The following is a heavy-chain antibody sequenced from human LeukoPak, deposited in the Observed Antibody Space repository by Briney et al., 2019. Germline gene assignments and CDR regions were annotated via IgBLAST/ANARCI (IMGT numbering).Heavy chain of an antibody. J-gene: IGHJ4*01. CDR3: ARSGPYGDFDY. CDR1: GFTFSSYA. V-gene: IGHV3-30*14. D-gene: IGHD4-17*01. Sequence: GRSLRLSCATSGFTFSSYAMYWARQAPGKGLEWVAVMSSDGSNKYHAESVRGRFTISRDNSRNTLFLHMSSLRAEDTAVHYCARSGPYGDFDYWGQGTLVAVSS. CDR2: MSSDGSNK.